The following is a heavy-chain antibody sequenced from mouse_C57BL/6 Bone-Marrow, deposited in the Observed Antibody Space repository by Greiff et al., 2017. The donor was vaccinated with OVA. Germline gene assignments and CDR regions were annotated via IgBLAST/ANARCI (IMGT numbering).Heavy chain of an antibody. J-gene: IGHJ3*01. CDR2: IYPGRGST. CDR1: GYTFTSYW. CDR3: ARKGNSYYDSWFAY. D-gene: IGHD2-4*01. V-gene: IGHV1-55*01. Sequence: QVQLQQPGAELVKPGASVKMSCKTSGYTFTSYWITWVKQRPGQGLEWIGAIYPGRGSTNYNEKFKSKATLTVDTSSSPAYMQLSSLTSEDSAVYYCARKGNSYYDSWFAYWGQGTLVTVSA.